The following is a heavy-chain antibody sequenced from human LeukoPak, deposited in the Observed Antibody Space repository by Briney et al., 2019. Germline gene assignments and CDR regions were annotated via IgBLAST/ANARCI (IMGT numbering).Heavy chain of an antibody. CDR3: ARGRRWTVPYFDY. J-gene: IGHJ4*02. Sequence: SETLSPTCAVYGGSFSGYYWSWIRQPPGKGLEWIGEINHSGSTNYNPSLKSRVTISVDMSKNQFSLKLSSVTAADTAVYYCARGRRWTVPYFDYWGQGTLVTVSS. D-gene: IGHD4-17*01. CDR2: INHSGST. V-gene: IGHV4-34*01. CDR1: GGSFSGYY.